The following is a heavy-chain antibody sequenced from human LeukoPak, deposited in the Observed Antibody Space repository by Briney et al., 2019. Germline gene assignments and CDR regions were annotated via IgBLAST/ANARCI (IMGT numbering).Heavy chain of an antibody. CDR3: ARHFSRYSNYASAATSLDY. CDR2: IYHSGST. CDR1: GYSISSGYY. V-gene: IGHV4-38-2*01. J-gene: IGHJ4*02. D-gene: IGHD4-11*01. Sequence: PSETLSLTCAVFGYSISSGYYWGWIRQPPGKGLEWIGSIYHSGSTYYNPSLKSRVTISVDTSKNQFSLKLSSVTAADTAVYYCARHFSRYSNYASAATSLDYWGQGTLVTVSS.